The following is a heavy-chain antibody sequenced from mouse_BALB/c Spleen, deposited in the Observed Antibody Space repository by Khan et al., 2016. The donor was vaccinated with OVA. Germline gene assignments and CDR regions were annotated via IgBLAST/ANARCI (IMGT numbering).Heavy chain of an antibody. J-gene: IGHJ2*01. D-gene: IGHD3-2*02. CDR2: IYPGTNNT. CDR1: GYIFTSYW. CDR3: AREEALYYFDY. Sequence: QVQLQQSGAELVRPGTSVKLSCKTSGYIFTSYWIHWVKQRSGQGLEWIARIYPGTNNTYYNENFKDKATLTADKASSTVYLQLSSLKSEDSAVLFCAREEALYYFDYWGQGTTLTVSS. V-gene: IGHV1S132*01.